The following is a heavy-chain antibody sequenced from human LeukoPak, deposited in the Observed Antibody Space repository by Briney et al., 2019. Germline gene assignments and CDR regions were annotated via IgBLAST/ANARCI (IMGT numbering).Heavy chain of an antibody. J-gene: IGHJ4*02. D-gene: IGHD5-24*01. CDR2: INPNRGGT. V-gene: IGHV1-2*06. CDR3: ARDLRGDGYNADY. Sequence: ASVKVSCKASGYTFTGYYMHWVRQAPGQGLEWMGRINPNRGGTNYAQKFQGRVTMTRDTSISTAYMELSGLRSDDTAVYYCARDLRGDGYNADYWGQGTLVTVSS. CDR1: GYTFTGYY.